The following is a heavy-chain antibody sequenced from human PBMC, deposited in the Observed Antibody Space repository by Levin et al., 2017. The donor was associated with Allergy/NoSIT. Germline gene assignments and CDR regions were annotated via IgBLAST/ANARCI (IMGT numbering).Heavy chain of an antibody. J-gene: IGHJ5*02. CDR1: GFSFNDFG. V-gene: IGHV3-30*18. CDR2: VSYDGSGT. Sequence: GGSLRLSCAASGFSFNDFGMHWVRQAPGKGLEWVAAVSYDGSGTFYADSVKGRFTISRDNFKNTLYLQMNSVRREDRAVYYCAKCLGPWYSSPESWGQGTLVTVSS. CDR3: AKCLGPWYSSPES. D-gene: IGHD6-13*01.